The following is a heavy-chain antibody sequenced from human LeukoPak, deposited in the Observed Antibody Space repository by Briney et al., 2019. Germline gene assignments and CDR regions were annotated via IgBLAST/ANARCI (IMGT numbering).Heavy chain of an antibody. Sequence: TSETLSLTCAVYGGSFSGYYWSWIRQPPGKGLEWIGEINHSGSTNYNPSLKSRVTISVDTSKNQFSLKLSSVTAADTAVYYCARGLSSPGWFDPWGQGTLVTVSS. V-gene: IGHV4-34*01. D-gene: IGHD2-15*01. J-gene: IGHJ5*02. CDR1: GGSFSGYY. CDR3: ARGLSSPGWFDP. CDR2: INHSGST.